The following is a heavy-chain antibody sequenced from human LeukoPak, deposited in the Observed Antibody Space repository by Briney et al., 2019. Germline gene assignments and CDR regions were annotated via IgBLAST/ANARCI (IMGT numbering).Heavy chain of an antibody. J-gene: IGHJ6*02. V-gene: IGHV3-21*01. CDR2: ISSSSSYI. Sequence: GSLRLSCAASGFTFSSYSMNWVRQAPGKGLEWVSSISSSSSYIYYADSVKGRFTISRDNAKNSLYLQMNSLRAEDTAVYYCARDWSLDYDSSGYLISYYYGMDVWGQGTTVTVSS. CDR1: GFTFSSYS. CDR3: ARDWSLDYDSSGYLISYYYGMDV. D-gene: IGHD3-22*01.